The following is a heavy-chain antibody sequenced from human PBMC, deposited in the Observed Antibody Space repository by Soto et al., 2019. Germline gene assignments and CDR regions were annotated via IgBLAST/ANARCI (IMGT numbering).Heavy chain of an antibody. CDR1: GFTFSSYA. J-gene: IGHJ6*02. V-gene: IGHV3-23*01. CDR2: ISGSGGST. Sequence: GGSLRLSCAASGFTFSSYAMSWVRQAPGKGLEWVSAISGSGGSTYYADSEKGRFTISRDNSKNTLYLQMNSLRAEDTAVYYCAKDQYYYYGMDVWGQGTTVTVSS. CDR3: AKDQYYYYGMDV.